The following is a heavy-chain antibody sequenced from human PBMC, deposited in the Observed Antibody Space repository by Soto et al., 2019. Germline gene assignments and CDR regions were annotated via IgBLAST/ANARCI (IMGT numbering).Heavy chain of an antibody. J-gene: IGHJ3*02. Sequence: SSETPSLTCTVSGGSIGTYYWSWIRQPPGKGLEWIGYIYYSGSTNYNPSLKSRVTISIDTSKNQFSLKLSSVTAADTAVYYCARRADVIRYFDGGAFDIWGQGTMVTVSS. D-gene: IGHD3-9*01. V-gene: IGHV4-59*08. CDR3: ARRADVIRYFDGGAFDI. CDR2: IYYSGST. CDR1: GGSIGTYY.